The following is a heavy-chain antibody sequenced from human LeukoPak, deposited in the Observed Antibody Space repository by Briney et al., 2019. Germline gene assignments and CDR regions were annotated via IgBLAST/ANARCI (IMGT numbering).Heavy chain of an antibody. J-gene: IGHJ4*01. D-gene: IGHD3-16*01. CDR3: ARQGDDY. V-gene: IGHV3-74*01. Sequence: GGSLRLSCAASGFPFSSYAMSWVRQAPGKGLVWVSRINSDGINTSYADSVKGRFTISRDNAKNSLYLQMNSLRAEDTAVYYCARQGDDYWGHGTLVTVSS. CDR1: GFPFSSYA. CDR2: INSDGINT.